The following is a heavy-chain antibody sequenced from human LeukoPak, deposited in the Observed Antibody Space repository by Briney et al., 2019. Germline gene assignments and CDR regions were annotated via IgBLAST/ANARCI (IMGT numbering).Heavy chain of an antibody. CDR3: AIVAPIVAAIFRGGWGIDV. D-gene: IGHD5-12*01. Sequence: ATVNVSCTASGYTFTSYYISWVRQAPGKGLEWMGWICAYSGNKNYAQKLQGRVTMTTDTSTSTAYMELRSLRSDDTAVYYCAIVAPIVAAIFRGGWGIDVWGQGTMVTVSS. CDR2: ICAYSGNK. V-gene: IGHV1-18*04. J-gene: IGHJ6*02. CDR1: GYTFTSYY.